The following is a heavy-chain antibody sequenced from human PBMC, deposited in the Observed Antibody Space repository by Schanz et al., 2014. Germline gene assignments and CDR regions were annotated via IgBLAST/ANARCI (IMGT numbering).Heavy chain of an antibody. CDR3: ARDQASTH. Sequence: EVQLVESGGGLVQPGGCLRLSCAASGFSISDHTMRWDRQAPGKGLEPVSVTYLGGNTDYADSVKGRFTISRDDSKNTLHLQMNSLRSEDTAIYFCARDQASTHWGQGTPVTVSS. CDR1: GFSISDHT. CDR2: TYLGGNT. J-gene: IGHJ4*02. V-gene: IGHV3-66*01.